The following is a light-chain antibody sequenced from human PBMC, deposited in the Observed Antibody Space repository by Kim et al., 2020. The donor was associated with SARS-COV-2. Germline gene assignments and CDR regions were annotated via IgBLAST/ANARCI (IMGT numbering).Light chain of an antibody. V-gene: IGLV10-54*01. Sequence: QPPTLTHRGHRHNVANQGAAGLKQHQGHPPQPLPYRNNNRPSGLSERLSASRSGNTASPTITGRQPEDEADDYCSAWDSSLSAWVFGGGTQLTVL. CDR3: SAWDSSLSAWV. CDR1: RHNVANQG. J-gene: IGLJ3*02. CDR2: RNN.